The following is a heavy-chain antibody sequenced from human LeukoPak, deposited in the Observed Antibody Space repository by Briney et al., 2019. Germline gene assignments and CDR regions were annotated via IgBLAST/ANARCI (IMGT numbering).Heavy chain of an antibody. D-gene: IGHD2-2*01. Sequence: GGSLRLSCAASGFTVNNNYMTWVRQAPGKGLEWVSAISGSGGSTYYADSVKGRFTISRDNSKNTLYLQMNSLRAEDTAVYYCAKGGGYCSSTSCYPYYYYGMDVWGQGTTVTVSS. CDR2: ISGSGGST. J-gene: IGHJ6*02. V-gene: IGHV3-23*01. CDR1: GFTVNNNY. CDR3: AKGGGYCSSTSCYPYYYYGMDV.